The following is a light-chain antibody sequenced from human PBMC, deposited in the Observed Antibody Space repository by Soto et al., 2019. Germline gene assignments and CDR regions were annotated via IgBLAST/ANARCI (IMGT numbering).Light chain of an antibody. J-gene: IGKJ1*01. CDR2: KAS. Sequence: DIQMTQSPSTLSASVGDRVTITCRASQSISSWLAWYQQKPGKAPKLLIYKASSLKSGVPSRYSGSGSGTEFTPNISSLQPAVFATYSCQQYNSYSITFGYRTKVEIK. CDR3: QQYNSYSIT. CDR1: QSISSW. V-gene: IGKV1-5*03.